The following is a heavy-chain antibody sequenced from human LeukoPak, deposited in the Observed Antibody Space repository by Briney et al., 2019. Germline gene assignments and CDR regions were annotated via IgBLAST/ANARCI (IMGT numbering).Heavy chain of an antibody. CDR3: AREDHIVVVTAILWY. J-gene: IGHJ4*02. CDR2: IKQDGSEK. D-gene: IGHD2-21*02. Sequence: GGSLRLSCAASGFTFSSYWMSWVRQAPGKGLEWVANIKQDGSEKYYVDSVKGRFTISRDNSKNTLYLQMNSLRAEDTAVYYCAREDHIVVVTAILWYWGQGTLVTVSS. V-gene: IGHV3-7*01. CDR1: GFTFSSYW.